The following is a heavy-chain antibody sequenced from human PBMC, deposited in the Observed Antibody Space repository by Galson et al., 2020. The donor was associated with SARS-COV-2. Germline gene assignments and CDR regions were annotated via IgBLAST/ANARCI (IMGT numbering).Heavy chain of an antibody. Sequence: SETLSLTCAVYGGSFSGYYWSWIRQPPGKGLEWIGEINHSGSTNYNPSLKSRVTISVDTSKNQFSLKLSSVTAADTAVYYCARGHPPLIWSGYQIDYWGQGTLVTVSS. V-gene: IGHV4-34*01. CDR3: ARGHPPLIWSGYQIDY. CDR2: INHSGST. D-gene: IGHD3-3*01. CDR1: GGSFSGYY. J-gene: IGHJ4*02.